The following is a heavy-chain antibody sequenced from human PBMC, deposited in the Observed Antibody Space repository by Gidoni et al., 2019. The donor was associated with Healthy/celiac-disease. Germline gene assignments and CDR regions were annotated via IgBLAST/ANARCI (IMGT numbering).Heavy chain of an antibody. CDR2: ISYDGSNK. Sequence: QVQLVESGGGVVQPGRSLGLSCAASGFTCSSYAMHWVRQAPGKGLEWVAVISYDGSNKYYADSVKGRFTISRDNSKNTLYLQMNSLRAEDTAVYYCARRYCSSTSCYTLSLDYWGQGTLVTVSS. D-gene: IGHD2-2*02. CDR3: ARRYCSSTSCYTLSLDY. V-gene: IGHV3-30-3*01. CDR1: GFTCSSYA. J-gene: IGHJ4*02.